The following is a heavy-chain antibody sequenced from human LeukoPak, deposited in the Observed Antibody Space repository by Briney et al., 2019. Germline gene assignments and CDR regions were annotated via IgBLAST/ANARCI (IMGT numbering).Heavy chain of an antibody. Sequence: WASVKVSCKTSGYTFTGYFIHWVRQAPGQGLEWMGWINPNSGETHSAQKFQGRVTMTRDTSISTGYMELSRLRSDDTAVYYCARVVGATPPIDYRGQGTLVTVSS. V-gene: IGHV1-2*02. CDR1: GYTFTGYF. J-gene: IGHJ4*02. CDR2: INPNSGET. CDR3: ARVVGATPPIDY. D-gene: IGHD1-26*01.